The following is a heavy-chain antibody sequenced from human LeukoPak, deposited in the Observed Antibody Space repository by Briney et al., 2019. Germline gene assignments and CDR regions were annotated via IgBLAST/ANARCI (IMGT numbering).Heavy chain of an antibody. CDR1: GFTFTDYW. CDR3: SLSGDNDAFDI. V-gene: IGHV3-23*01. CDR2: ISGSGGST. Sequence: PGESLRLSCAASGFTFTDYWMHWVRQVPGKGLEWVSVISGSGGSTYYADSVKGRFTISRDNSKNTLYLQMNSLRAEDTAVYYCSLSGDNDAFDIWGQGTKVTVSS. D-gene: IGHD3-10*01. J-gene: IGHJ3*02.